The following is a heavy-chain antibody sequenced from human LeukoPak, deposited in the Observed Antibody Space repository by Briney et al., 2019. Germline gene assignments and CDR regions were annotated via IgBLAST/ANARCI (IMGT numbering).Heavy chain of an antibody. Sequence: SETLSLTCAVYGGSFSGYYWSWIRQPPGKGLEWIGEINHSGSTNYNPSLKSRVTISVDTSKNQFSLKLSSVTAADTAVYYCARANSHYYYGMDIWGQGTTVTVSS. CDR3: ARANSHYYYGMDI. CDR2: INHSGST. CDR1: GGSFSGYY. J-gene: IGHJ6*02. D-gene: IGHD4-4*01. V-gene: IGHV4-34*01.